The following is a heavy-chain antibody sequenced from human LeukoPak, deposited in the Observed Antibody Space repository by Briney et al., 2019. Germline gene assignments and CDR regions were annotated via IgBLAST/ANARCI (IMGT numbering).Heavy chain of an antibody. Sequence: PWGSLRLSRAASGFTVSSNYMSWVRQAPGKGLEWVSLIYSGGSTYYADSVKGRFTISRDNSKNTLYLQMNSLRAEDTAVYYCTRGPRGYPYYFDYWGQGTLVTVSS. CDR2: IYSGGST. CDR3: TRGPRGYPYYFDY. V-gene: IGHV3-53*01. J-gene: IGHJ4*02. D-gene: IGHD5-18*01. CDR1: GFTVSSNY.